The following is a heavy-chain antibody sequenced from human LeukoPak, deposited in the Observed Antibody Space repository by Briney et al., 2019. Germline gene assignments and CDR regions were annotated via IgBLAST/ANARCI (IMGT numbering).Heavy chain of an antibody. CDR2: IYHSGST. J-gene: IGHJ5*02. V-gene: IGHV4-30-2*01. Sequence: SQTLSLTCTVSGGSISRGGYSWSWIRQAPGKGLEWIGYIYHSGSTYYNPSLKSRVTISVDRSKNQFSLKLSSVTAADTAVYYCARGVSNWNYYWFDPWGQGTLVTVSS. D-gene: IGHD1-7*01. CDR3: ARGVSNWNYYWFDP. CDR1: GGSISRGGYS.